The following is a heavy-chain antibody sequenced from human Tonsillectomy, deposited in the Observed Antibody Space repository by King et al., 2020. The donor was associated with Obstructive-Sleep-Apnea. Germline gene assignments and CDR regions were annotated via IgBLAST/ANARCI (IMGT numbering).Heavy chain of an antibody. D-gene: IGHD4/OR15-4a*01. CDR2: INTGGSST. J-gene: IGHJ4*02. CDR3: TRDLGYGARFDF. V-gene: IGHV3-74*01. CDR1: GFTFNNFW. Sequence: VQLVESGGGLVQPGGSLRLSCAASGFTFNNFWMHWVRQAPGKGLVWVSRINTGGSSTTYADAVKGRFTISRDNAKNTLYLQTNSLRVEDTAVYYCTRDLGYGARFDFWGPGTLVTVSS.